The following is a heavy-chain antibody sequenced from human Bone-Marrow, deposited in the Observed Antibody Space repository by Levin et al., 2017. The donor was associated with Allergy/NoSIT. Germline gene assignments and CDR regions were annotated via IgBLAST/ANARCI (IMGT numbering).Heavy chain of an antibody. J-gene: IGHJ3*02. CDR2: IYHDGST. D-gene: IGHD2-8*01. CDR3: ARGYHCIDGICHRVFGM. V-gene: IGHV4-34*01. Sequence: SETLSLKCALDGGSFSGYYWSWIRQTPGKGLEWIGQIYHDGSTEYNPSLESRVSISLDTAKNQFSLGVSSVTAADTAVYYCARGYHCIDGICHRVFGMWGQGTMVTVTS. CDR1: GGSFSGYY.